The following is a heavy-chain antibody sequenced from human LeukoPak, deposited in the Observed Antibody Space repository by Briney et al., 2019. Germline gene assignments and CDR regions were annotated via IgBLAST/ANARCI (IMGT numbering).Heavy chain of an antibody. CDR3: ARVYSYDSIAYPPLLYFDY. V-gene: IGHV1-2*02. D-gene: IGHD3-22*01. J-gene: IGHJ4*02. CDR2: INPNSGDT. CDR1: GYTFTGYY. Sequence: VASVKVSCKASGYTFTGYYIHWVRQAPGQGLEWMGWINPNSGDTNYAQKFQGRVTLTRDTSISTAYLELTRLRSDDTAVYSCARVYSYDSIAYPPLLYFDYWGQGTLVTVSS.